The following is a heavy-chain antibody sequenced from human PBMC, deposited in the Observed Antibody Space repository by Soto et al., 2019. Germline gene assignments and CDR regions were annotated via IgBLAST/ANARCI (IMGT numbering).Heavy chain of an antibody. CDR1: GFSLSNYGMG. V-gene: IGHV2-5*02. CDR3: AHRPGFSMSFDY. CDR2: IYWDDDK. J-gene: IGHJ4*02. Sequence: SGPTLVNPTQTLTLTRTFSGFSLSNYGMGVAWVLQPPGKALEWLALIYWDDDKRYSPSLETRLTITKDTSKNHVVLTMTNMDPVDTGTYYCAHRPGFSMSFDYWGQGALVTVSS. D-gene: IGHD3-22*01.